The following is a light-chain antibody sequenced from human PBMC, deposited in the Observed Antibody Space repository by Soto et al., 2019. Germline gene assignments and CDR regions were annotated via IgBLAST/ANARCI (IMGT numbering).Light chain of an antibody. CDR1: SSNIGAGYD. J-gene: IGLJ3*02. CDR2: TNS. Sequence: QSVLTQPPSVSGAPGQGVTIPCAGTSSNIGAGYDVHWYQQVPGTAPKLLIYTNSNRPSGVPDRFSGSKSGTSASLAITGLQAADEADYYCQSYDSSLSALVFGGGTQLTVL. V-gene: IGLV1-40*01. CDR3: QSYDSSLSALV.